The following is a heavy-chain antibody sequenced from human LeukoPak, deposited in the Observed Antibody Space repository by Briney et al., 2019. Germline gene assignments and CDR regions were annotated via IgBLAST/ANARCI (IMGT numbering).Heavy chain of an antibody. J-gene: IGHJ3*02. D-gene: IGHD2/OR15-2a*01. Sequence: NLGESLKISCKGSGYSFTSYWIGWVRQMPGKGLEWMGIIYPGDSDTRYSPSFQGQVTISADKSITTAYPQWSSLRASDTAMYYCARPANRGDAFDIWGQGTMVTVSS. CDR2: IYPGDSDT. CDR3: ARPANRGDAFDI. V-gene: IGHV5-51*01. CDR1: GYSFTSYW.